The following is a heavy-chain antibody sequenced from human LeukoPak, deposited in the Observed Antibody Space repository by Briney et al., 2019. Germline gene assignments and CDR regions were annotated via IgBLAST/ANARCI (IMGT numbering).Heavy chain of an antibody. CDR2: IIPILGTA. CDR3: AVGEYYDILTGYFWD. CDR1: GGTFSSYA. V-gene: IGHV1-69*04. Sequence: ASVKVSCKASGGTFSSYAISWVRQAPGQGLEWMGRIIPILGTANYAQKFQGRVTITADKSTSTAYMELSSLRSEDTAVYYCAVGEYYDILTGYFWDWGQGTLVTVSS. D-gene: IGHD3-9*01. J-gene: IGHJ4*02.